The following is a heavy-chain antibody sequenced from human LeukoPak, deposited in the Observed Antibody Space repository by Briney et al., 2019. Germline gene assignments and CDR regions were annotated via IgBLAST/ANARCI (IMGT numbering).Heavy chain of an antibody. Sequence: GASVKVSCKASGGTFSSYAISWVRQAPGQGLEWMGGIIPIFGTANYAQKFQGRVTITTDESTSTAYMELSSLRSEDTAVYYCARGTIFGVVMSEWGQGTLVTVSS. J-gene: IGHJ4*02. V-gene: IGHV1-69*05. CDR2: IIPIFGTA. CDR3: ARGTIFGVVMSE. D-gene: IGHD3-3*01. CDR1: GGTFSSYA.